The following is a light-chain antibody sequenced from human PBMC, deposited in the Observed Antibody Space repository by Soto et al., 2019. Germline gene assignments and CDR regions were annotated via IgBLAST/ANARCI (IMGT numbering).Light chain of an antibody. CDR1: QGIGND. CDR2: AAS. V-gene: IGKV1-6*01. J-gene: IGKJ3*01. Sequence: AIQMTQSPSSLSASVGDRVTITCRASQGIGNDLGWYQQKPGKAPKLLIFAASSLQSGVPSRFSGSGSGTDCTLTISSLQPEDFATYFCLQDYSYPFTFGPGTKVDIK. CDR3: LQDYSYPFT.